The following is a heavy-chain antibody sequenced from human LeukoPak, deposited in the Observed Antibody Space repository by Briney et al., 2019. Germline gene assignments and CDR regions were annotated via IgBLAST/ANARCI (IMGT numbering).Heavy chain of an antibody. CDR3: ARQCPDATECFDI. D-gene: IGHD2-2*01. J-gene: IGHJ3*02. Sequence: SETLSLTCTVSGDSLSRSNFYWGWIRQPPGKVLEWIGSIYYGGSTYYNPSLKSRVTISVVNFKNQFSLKCSSMTAADTAEYCWARQCPDATECFDIWGQGTMVAVSS. V-gene: IGHV4-39*01. CDR1: GDSLSRSNFY. CDR2: IYYGGST.